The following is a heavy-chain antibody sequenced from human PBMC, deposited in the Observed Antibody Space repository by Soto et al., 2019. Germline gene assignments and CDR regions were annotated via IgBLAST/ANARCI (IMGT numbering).Heavy chain of an antibody. Sequence: SETLSLTCSVSGDSISSSSQYWGWIRQPPGRGLEWIGSIHYSGTSYYNPSLKSRVTIFVDTSKNQLSLKLSSVTAADTAVYYCARHWIAGSSIPWGQGTLVTASS. CDR1: GDSISSSSQY. J-gene: IGHJ1*01. CDR3: ARHWIAGSSIP. CDR2: IHYSGTS. D-gene: IGHD2-2*02. V-gene: IGHV4-39*01.